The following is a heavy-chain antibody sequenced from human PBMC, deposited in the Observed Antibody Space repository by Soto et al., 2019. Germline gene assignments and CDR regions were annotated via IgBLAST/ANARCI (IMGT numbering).Heavy chain of an antibody. V-gene: IGHV4-59*01. CDR1: GGSLSSYY. Sequence: TSEPLSLTCTVSGGSLSSYYWSWIRQPPGKGLEWIGYIYYSGSPNYNPSLKSRDTISVDTSKDQFSLKRSSGTAADTAVYYWARASSLYYDLWSGPLNYYYYGMDVWGQGTTVTVSS. CDR3: ARASSLYYDLWSGPLNYYYYGMDV. J-gene: IGHJ6*02. D-gene: IGHD3-3*01. CDR2: IYYSGSP.